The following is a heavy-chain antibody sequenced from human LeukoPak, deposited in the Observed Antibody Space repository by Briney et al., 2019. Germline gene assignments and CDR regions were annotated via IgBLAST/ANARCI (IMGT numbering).Heavy chain of an antibody. D-gene: IGHD1-26*01. CDR1: GFTVSSNY. V-gene: IGHV3-66*01. CDR2: IYSGGST. CDR3: ARESGLVGALDY. Sequence: GGSLRLSCAASGFTVSSNYMSWVRQAPGKGLEWVSVIYSGGSTYYADSVKGRYTISRDDSKNTLYLQMNSLRAEDTAVYYCARESGLVGALDYWGQGTLVTVSS. J-gene: IGHJ4*02.